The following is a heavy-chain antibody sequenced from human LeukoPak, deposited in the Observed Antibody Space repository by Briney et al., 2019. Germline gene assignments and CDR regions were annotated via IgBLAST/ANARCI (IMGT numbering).Heavy chain of an antibody. J-gene: IGHJ4*02. V-gene: IGHV3-48*04. Sequence: GRSLRLSCAASGFTFSDYSMNWVRQAPGKGLEWVSYISFSVNTKYYGDSVKGRFTISRDNAKNSLYLHMDSLRAEDTAVYYCARGAYSSGWAYFDHWGQGTLVTVSS. CDR3: ARGAYSSGWAYFDH. CDR1: GFTFSDYS. CDR2: ISFSVNTK. D-gene: IGHD6-19*01.